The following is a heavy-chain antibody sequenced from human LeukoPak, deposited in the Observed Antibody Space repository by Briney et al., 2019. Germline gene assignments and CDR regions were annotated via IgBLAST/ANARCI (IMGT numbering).Heavy chain of an antibody. D-gene: IGHD1/OR15-1a*01. Sequence: GGSLTLSCTASGFIFGDYAMSWVGQAPGKGLEWVGFIRSKAYGGTTEYAASVKGRFTISRDDSKSIAYLQMNSLKTEDTAVYYCTRGRTRFVYWGQGTLVTVSS. CDR1: GFIFGDYA. CDR2: IRSKAYGGTT. CDR3: TRGRTRFVY. J-gene: IGHJ4*02. V-gene: IGHV3-49*04.